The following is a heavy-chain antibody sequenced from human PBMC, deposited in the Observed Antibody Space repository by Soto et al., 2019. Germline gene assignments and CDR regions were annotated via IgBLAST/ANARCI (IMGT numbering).Heavy chain of an antibody. V-gene: IGHV3-21*01. CDR3: AREWYYYDSSGYYYFDY. Sequence: PVGSLRLSCAASGFTFSSYSMNWVRQAPGKGLEWVSSISSSSSYIYYADSVKGRFTISRDNAKNSLYLQMNSLRAEDTAVYYCAREWYYYDSSGYYYFDYWGQGTLVTVSS. J-gene: IGHJ4*02. CDR2: ISSSSSYI. CDR1: GFTFSSYS. D-gene: IGHD3-22*01.